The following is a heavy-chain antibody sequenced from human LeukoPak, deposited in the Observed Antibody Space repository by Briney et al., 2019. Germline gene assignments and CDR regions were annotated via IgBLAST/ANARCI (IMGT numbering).Heavy chain of an antibody. V-gene: IGHV1-69*13. CDR1: GYTFSSHG. J-gene: IGHJ4*02. CDR2: IIPIFGTA. CDR3: ARVGLAMVRGVITRPFDY. D-gene: IGHD3-10*01. Sequence: SVKVSCKASGYTFSSHGITWVRQAPGQGLEWMGGIIPIFGTANYAQKFQGRVTITADESTSTAYMELSSLRSEDTAVYYCARVGLAMVRGVITRPFDYWGQGTLVTVSS.